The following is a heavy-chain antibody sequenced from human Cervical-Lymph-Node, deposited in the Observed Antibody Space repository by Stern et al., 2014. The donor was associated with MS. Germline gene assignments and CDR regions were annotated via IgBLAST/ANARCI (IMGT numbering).Heavy chain of an antibody. J-gene: IGHJ4*02. CDR3: AKKSVGTTGTTTAFDY. CDR1: GFTFSNYG. Sequence: DQLVESGGGVVQPGTSLRLSCAVSGFTFSNYGMHWVRQAPGKGLEWAAVISYDADVKFYADSVKGRFTISRDTPKNTMYLQLNSLKVEDAAVYFCAKKSVGTTGTTTAFDYWGQGTLVTVSS. V-gene: IGHV3-30*18. D-gene: IGHD1-1*01. CDR2: ISYDADVK.